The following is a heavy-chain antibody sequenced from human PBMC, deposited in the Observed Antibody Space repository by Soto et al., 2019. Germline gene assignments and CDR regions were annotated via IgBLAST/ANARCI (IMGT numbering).Heavy chain of an antibody. CDR3: ARDAREYSSSWQNWFDP. Sequence: ASVKVSCKASGYTFTSYAMHWVRQAPEQRLEWMGWINAGNGNTKYSQKFQGRVTITRDTSASTAYMELSSLRSEDTAVYYCARDAREYSSSWQNWFDPWGQGTLVTVSS. CDR2: INAGNGNT. D-gene: IGHD6-13*01. V-gene: IGHV1-3*01. CDR1: GYTFTSYA. J-gene: IGHJ5*02.